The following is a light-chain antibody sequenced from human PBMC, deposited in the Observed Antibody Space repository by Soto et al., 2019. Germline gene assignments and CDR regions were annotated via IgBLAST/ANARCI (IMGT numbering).Light chain of an antibody. V-gene: IGKV1-8*01. CDR3: QQYYTHPQT. Sequence: AIQMTQSPSSFSASVGDRVTITCRASQGIDTYLAWYQQKPGKAPRLLIYATSVLESGVPSRFSGSGSGTDYTLTISSRQSEDFASYYCQQYYTHPQTFGQGTKLDVK. CDR1: QGIDTY. CDR2: ATS. J-gene: IGKJ2*01.